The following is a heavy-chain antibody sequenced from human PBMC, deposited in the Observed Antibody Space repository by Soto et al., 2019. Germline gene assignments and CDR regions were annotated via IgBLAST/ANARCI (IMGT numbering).Heavy chain of an antibody. CDR2: IYYSGST. CDR1: GGSISSGGYY. D-gene: IGHD3-22*01. Sequence: SETLSLTCTVSGGSISSGGYYWSWIRQHPGKGLEWIGYIYYSGSTYYNPSLKSRVTISVDTSKNQFSLKLSSVTAADTAVYYCARDYDSSGSYEYSYFDLWGRGTLVTVSS. CDR3: ARDYDSSGSYEYSYFDL. V-gene: IGHV4-31*03. J-gene: IGHJ2*01.